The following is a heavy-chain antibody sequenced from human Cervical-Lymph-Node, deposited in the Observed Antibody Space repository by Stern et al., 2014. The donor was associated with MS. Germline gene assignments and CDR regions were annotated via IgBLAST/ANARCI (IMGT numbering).Heavy chain of an antibody. CDR3: ARAWYSSGWYYYGMDV. D-gene: IGHD6-19*01. J-gene: IGHJ6*02. CDR1: GGAISSYY. CDR2: IFYRGRT. V-gene: IGHV4-59*01. Sequence: VQLLESGPGLVKPSETLTLTYTGSGGAISSYYWSWSRQPPGKGLEWIGYIFYRGRTNYNPCLKRRVPISVDTSKNQFSLKLSAVTAADAAVYYCARAWYSSGWYYYGMDVWGQGTTVTVSS.